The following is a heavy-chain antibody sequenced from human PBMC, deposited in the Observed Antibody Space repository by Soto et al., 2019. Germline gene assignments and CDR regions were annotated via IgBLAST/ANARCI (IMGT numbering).Heavy chain of an antibody. CDR3: ARDAPETGTFPVGAFDI. Sequence: GASVKVSCKASGDTFSSYAISWVRQAPGQGLEWMGGIIPIFGTANYAQKLQGRVTMTADASTGTAYMELRSLRSDDTAVYYCARDAPETGTFPVGAFDIWGQGTMVTVSS. V-gene: IGHV1-69*13. D-gene: IGHD1-7*01. CDR1: GDTFSSYA. CDR2: IIPIFGTA. J-gene: IGHJ3*02.